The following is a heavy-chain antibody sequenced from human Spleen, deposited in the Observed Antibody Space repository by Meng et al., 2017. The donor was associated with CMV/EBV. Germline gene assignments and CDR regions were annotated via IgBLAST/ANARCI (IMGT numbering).Heavy chain of an antibody. CDR3: ARDDGFGSWRLFDY. V-gene: IGHV3-33*01. Sequence: LSLTCAASGFTFSSYGMHWVRQAPGKGLEWVAVIWFDGSNQNYGDSAKGRFTISRDNSKNSLYLQMNSLRAEDTAVYYCARDDGFGSWRLFDYWGQGTLVTVSS. CDR1: GFTFSSYG. CDR2: IWFDGSNQ. J-gene: IGHJ4*02. D-gene: IGHD6-13*01.